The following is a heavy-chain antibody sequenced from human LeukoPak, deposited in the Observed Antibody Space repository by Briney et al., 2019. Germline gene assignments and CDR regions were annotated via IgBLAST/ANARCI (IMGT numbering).Heavy chain of an antibody. CDR1: GFTVSSNY. CDR2: IYSGGST. CDR3: AKDGGGAYSGSFHDAFDI. V-gene: IGHV3-53*05. Sequence: SGGSLRLSCAASGFTVSSNYMSWVRQAPGKGLEWVSVIYSGGSTYYADSVKGRFTISRDNAKNSLYLQMNSLRAEDMALYYCAKDGGGAYSGSFHDAFDIWGQGTMVTVSS. D-gene: IGHD1-26*01. J-gene: IGHJ3*02.